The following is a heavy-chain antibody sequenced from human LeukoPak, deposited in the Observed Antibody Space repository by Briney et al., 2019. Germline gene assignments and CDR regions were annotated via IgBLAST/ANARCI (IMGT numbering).Heavy chain of an antibody. J-gene: IGHJ4*02. CDR2: VSYDGSNK. Sequence: GGSLRLSCAASVFTFSSYAMHWVRQAPGKGLEWVAVVSYDGSNKYYADSVKGRFTISRDNSKNTLYLQMNSLRAEDTAVYYSARDLDIAAAGYLDYWGQGTLVTVSS. CDR1: VFTFSSYA. D-gene: IGHD6-13*01. V-gene: IGHV3-30-3*01. CDR3: ARDLDIAAAGYLDY.